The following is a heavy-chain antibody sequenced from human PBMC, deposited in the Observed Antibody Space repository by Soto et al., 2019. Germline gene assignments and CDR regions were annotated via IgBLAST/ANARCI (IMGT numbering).Heavy chain of an antibody. J-gene: IGHJ6*02. D-gene: IGHD3-10*01. CDR2: ISSSGSTI. CDR3: ARDPVTMVRGVQYYHYGMDV. CDR1: GFTFSSYE. V-gene: IGHV3-48*03. Sequence: PGGSLRLSCAASGFTFSSYEMNWVRQAPGKGLEWVSYISSSGSTIYYADSVKGRFTISRDNAKNSLYLQMNSLRAEDTAVYYCARDPVTMVRGVQYYHYGMDVWGQGTTVTVSS.